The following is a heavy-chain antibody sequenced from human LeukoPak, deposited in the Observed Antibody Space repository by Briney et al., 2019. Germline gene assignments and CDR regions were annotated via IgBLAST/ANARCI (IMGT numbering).Heavy chain of an antibody. J-gene: IGHJ4*02. CDR2: INPNSGGT. CDR1: GGTFSSYA. V-gene: IGHV1-2*06. D-gene: IGHD3-3*01. CDR3: ASYDFWSGLPI. Sequence: ASVKVSCKASGGTFSSYAISWVRQAPGQGLEWMGRINPNSGGTNYAQKFQGRVTMTRDTSISTAYMELSRLRSDDTAVYYCASYDFWSGLPIWGQGTLVTVSS.